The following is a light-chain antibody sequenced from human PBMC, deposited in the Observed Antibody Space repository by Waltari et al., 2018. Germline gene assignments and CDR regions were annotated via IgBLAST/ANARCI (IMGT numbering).Light chain of an antibody. J-gene: IGLJ2*01. CDR1: SSNIGSNV. CDR2: RKA. CDR3: AAWDDKLGGRWE. Sequence: QSVLTQPPSASGTPGQRVTISCSGSSSNIGSNVVNWYQQVPGTTPKPLIYRKAARPSGVPDRFSGSKSGTSASLAISGLRSEDEADYYCAAWDDKLGGRWEFGGGTKLTVL. V-gene: IGLV1-47*01.